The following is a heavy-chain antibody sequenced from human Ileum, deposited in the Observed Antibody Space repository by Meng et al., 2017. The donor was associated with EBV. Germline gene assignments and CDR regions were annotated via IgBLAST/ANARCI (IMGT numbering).Heavy chain of an antibody. Sequence: QVQPQESDPRLVKPSQTLSLNATVSAGSISSRNYYWSWIRQPPGKGLEWSGHIYNSGSTYYNPSLKSRITISVATSKNQFSLKLSSVTAADTAVYYCARGQKGYFDLWGRGTLVTVSS. CDR2: IYNSGST. J-gene: IGHJ2*01. CDR1: AGSISSRNYY. V-gene: IGHV4-30-4*01. CDR3: ARGQKGYFDL.